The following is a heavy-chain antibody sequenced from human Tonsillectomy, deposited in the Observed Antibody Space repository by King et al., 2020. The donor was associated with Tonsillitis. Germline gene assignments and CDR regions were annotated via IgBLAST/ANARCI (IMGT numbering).Heavy chain of an antibody. Sequence: VQLVESGGDLVQPGGSLRLSCAASGFTFSSFWMHWVRQAPGKGLVWVSRINSDGSSTSYADSVKGRFTISRDNAKNTLFLKMNSLRSEDTAVYYCAKVGERNFLTGSPDAFDFWGQGTMVTVSS. CDR2: INSDGSST. D-gene: IGHD3/OR15-3a*01. CDR1: GFTFSSFW. J-gene: IGHJ3*01. V-gene: IGHV3-74*01. CDR3: AKVGERNFLTGSPDAFDF.